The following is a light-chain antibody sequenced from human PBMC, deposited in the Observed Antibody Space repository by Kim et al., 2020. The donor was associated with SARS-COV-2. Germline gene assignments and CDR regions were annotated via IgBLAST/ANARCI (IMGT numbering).Light chain of an antibody. J-gene: IGKJ4*01. Sequence: ASVGDRVTITCRASQGISSYLAWYQQNPGKAPKLLIYSASSLQSGVSSRFSGSGSGTDFTLTISSLQPEDFATYYCQQLHSYPLTFGGGTKVDIK. CDR3: QQLHSYPLT. V-gene: IGKV1-9*01. CDR1: QGISSY. CDR2: SAS.